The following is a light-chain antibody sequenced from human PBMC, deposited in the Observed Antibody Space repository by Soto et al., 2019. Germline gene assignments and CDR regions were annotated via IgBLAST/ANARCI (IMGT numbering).Light chain of an antibody. J-gene: IGKJ1*01. CDR2: AAS. V-gene: IGKV1-27*01. CDR1: QGMSTY. CDR3: QNYNGAPWT. Sequence: DIQLTQSPSSLSASVGDRVTITCLAIQGMSTYLVWYQQKPGTVPKLLIFAASTLQSGVPSRFSGSGSGTDFTLTISSLQPEDVATYYCQNYNGAPWTFGQGTKVEIK.